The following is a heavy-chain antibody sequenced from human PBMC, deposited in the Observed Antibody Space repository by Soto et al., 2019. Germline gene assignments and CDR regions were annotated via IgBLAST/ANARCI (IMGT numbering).Heavy chain of an antibody. CDR3: ARGKTAARYGMDV. Sequence: PSETLSLTCAVYGGSFSGYYWSWIRQPPGKGLEWIGEINHSGSTNYNPSLKSRVTISVDTSKNQFSLKLSSVTAADTAVYHCARGKTAARYGMDVWGQGTTVTVSS. CDR2: INHSGST. CDR1: GGSFSGYY. V-gene: IGHV4-34*01. J-gene: IGHJ6*02. D-gene: IGHD6-6*01.